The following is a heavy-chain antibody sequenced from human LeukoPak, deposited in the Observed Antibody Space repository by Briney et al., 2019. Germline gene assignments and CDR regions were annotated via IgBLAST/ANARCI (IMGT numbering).Heavy chain of an antibody. Sequence: GGSLRLSCADSGFTFSCSDSHWVRQPPGKGLEWVSAICAGGDTYYPDSVKGRFTISRENAKNSLYLQMNSLRVGDTAVYYCTRVRHYINGWFDDFHIWGRGTVVTVAS. CDR3: TRVRHYINGWFDDFHI. CDR1: GFTFSCSD. V-gene: IGHV3-13*04. CDR2: ICAGGDT. D-gene: IGHD6-19*01. J-gene: IGHJ3*02.